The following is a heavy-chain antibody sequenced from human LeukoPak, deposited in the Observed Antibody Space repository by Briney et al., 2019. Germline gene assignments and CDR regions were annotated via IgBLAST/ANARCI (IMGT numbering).Heavy chain of an antibody. CDR2: IYSGGST. D-gene: IGHD6-19*01. J-gene: IGHJ4*02. Sequence: GGSLRLSCAASGFTVSNNYMNWVRQAPGKGLEWVSIIYSGGSTYYADSVKGRFTISRDNSKNTLFLQMNSLRAEDTAVYYCAEEFTGGWSFDYWGQGTLVTVSS. V-gene: IGHV3-53*01. CDR1: GFTVSNNY. CDR3: AEEFTGGWSFDY.